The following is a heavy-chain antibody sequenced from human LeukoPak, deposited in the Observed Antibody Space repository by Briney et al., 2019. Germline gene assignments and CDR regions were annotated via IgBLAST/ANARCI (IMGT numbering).Heavy chain of an antibody. J-gene: IGHJ6*03. Sequence: GESLRLSCAASGFTFDDYGMSWVRQAPGKGLEWVSGINWNGGSTGYTDSVKGRFTISRDNAKNSLYLQMNSLRAEDTALYYCTRGGLSGSYLYYYYYYMDVWGKGTTVTVS. CDR3: TRGGLSGSYLYYYYYYMDV. CDR2: INWNGGST. D-gene: IGHD1-26*01. V-gene: IGHV3-20*04. CDR1: GFTFDDYG.